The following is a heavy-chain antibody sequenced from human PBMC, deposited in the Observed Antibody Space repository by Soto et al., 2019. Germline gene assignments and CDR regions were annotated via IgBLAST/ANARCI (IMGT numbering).Heavy chain of an antibody. V-gene: IGHV3-48*01. CDR2: ISSGSGTI. Sequence: EVQVVESGGGLVQPGGSLRLSCAASGFTFSSFSMNWVRQGPGKGLEWISYISSGSGTIDYADSVKGRFTISRDNAKNSLFLQMNSLRVEDTAVYYFARDSDWAFDYWGQGTLVTVSS. CDR3: ARDSDWAFDY. J-gene: IGHJ4*02. CDR1: GFTFSSFS. D-gene: IGHD3-9*01.